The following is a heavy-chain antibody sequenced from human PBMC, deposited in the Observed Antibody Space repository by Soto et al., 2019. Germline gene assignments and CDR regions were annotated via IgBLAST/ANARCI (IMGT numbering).Heavy chain of an antibody. CDR2: INPSGDSA. CDR1: GYTSTNYY. J-gene: IGHJ5*02. CDR3: AGYYYHTSRRFDP. D-gene: IGHD3-22*01. V-gene: IGHV1-46*01. Sequence: ASVKVSCKASGYTSTNYYMHWVRQAPGQGLEWMGMINPSGDSATYAQKFRGRITMNRDTSTSTDYVDLSDLRSEDTAVYYCAGYYYHTSRRFDPWGQGTLVTVSS.